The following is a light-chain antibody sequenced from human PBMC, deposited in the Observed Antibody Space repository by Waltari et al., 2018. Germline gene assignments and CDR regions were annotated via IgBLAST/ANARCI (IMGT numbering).Light chain of an antibody. CDR2: GAS. Sequence: EIVLTQYPGTLSLSPGERATLSCRASQSVSSSHLAWYTQKPGQAPRVLIHGASNRATVIPDRFSGSGSGTDFTLTISRLEPEDCAVYYCQQYGSSPWTFGQGTKVEIK. CDR3: QQYGSSPWT. V-gene: IGKV3-20*01. CDR1: QSVSSSH. J-gene: IGKJ1*01.